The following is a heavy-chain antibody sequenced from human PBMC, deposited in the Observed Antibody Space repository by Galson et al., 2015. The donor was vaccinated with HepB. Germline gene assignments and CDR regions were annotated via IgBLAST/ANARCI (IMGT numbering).Heavy chain of an antibody. V-gene: IGHV3-23*01. CDR1: GFTFSSYA. CDR3: AKENSLYCSGGSCLSNWFDP. J-gene: IGHJ5*02. CDR2: ISGSGGST. Sequence: SLRLSCAASGFTFSSYAMSWVRQAPGKGLEWVSAISGSGGSTYYADSVKGRFTISRDNSKNTLYLQMNSLRAEDTAVYYCAKENSLYCSGGSCLSNWFDPWGQRALVNVSS. D-gene: IGHD2-15*01.